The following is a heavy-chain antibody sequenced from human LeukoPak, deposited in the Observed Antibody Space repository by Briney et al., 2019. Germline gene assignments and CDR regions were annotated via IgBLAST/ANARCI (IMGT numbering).Heavy chain of an antibody. CDR1: GFTFSRYW. D-gene: IGHD6-25*01. V-gene: IGHV3-7*01. J-gene: IGHJ3*02. CDR2: IKADGSAK. CDR3: ARERPAAASAFEI. Sequence: GGPLRLSCAASGFTFSRYWMSWVRQAPGKGLERVANIKADGSAKNYVDSVKGRFTISRDNAKNSLFLQMNSLRGEDTALYFCARERPAAASAFEIWGQGTRVTVSS.